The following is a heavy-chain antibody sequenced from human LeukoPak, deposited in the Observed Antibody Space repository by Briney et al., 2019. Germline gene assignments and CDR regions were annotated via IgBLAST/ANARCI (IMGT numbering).Heavy chain of an antibody. CDR2: INPSGGST. CDR3: ARENSIAVAGTGLYYYYYYMDV. V-gene: IGHV1-46*01. J-gene: IGHJ6*03. Sequence: RASVKVSCKASGYTFTSYYMHWVRQAPGQWLEWMGIINPSGGSTSYAQKFQGRVTMTRDTSTSTVYMELSSLRSEDTAVYYCARENSIAVAGTGLYYYYYYMDVWGKGTTVTVSS. D-gene: IGHD6-19*01. CDR1: GYTFTSYY.